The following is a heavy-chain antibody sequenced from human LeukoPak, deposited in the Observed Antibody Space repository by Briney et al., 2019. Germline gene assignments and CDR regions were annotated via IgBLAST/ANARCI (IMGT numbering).Heavy chain of an antibody. CDR3: ARAGTTGTTYYGMDV. Sequence: SVKVSCKASGGTFSSYAISWVRQAPGQGLEWMGGIIPIFGTANYAQKFQGRVTITADKSTSTAYMGLSSLRSEDTAVYYCARAGTTGTTYYGMDVWGKGTTVTVSS. CDR2: IIPIFGTA. CDR1: GGTFSSYA. V-gene: IGHV1-69*06. J-gene: IGHJ6*04. D-gene: IGHD1-1*01.